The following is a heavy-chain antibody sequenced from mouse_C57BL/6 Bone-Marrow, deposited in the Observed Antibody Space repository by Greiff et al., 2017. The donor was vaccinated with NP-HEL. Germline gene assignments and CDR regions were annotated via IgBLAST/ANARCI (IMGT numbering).Heavy chain of an antibody. CDR1: GYTFTSYW. CDR2: IHPNSGST. D-gene: IGHD1-1*01. V-gene: IGHV1-64*01. J-gene: IGHJ1*03. Sequence: QVQLQQPGAELVKPGASVKLSCKASGYTFTSYWMHWVKQRPGQGLEWIGMIHPNSGSTNYNEKFKSKATLTVDKSSSTAYMQLSSLTSKDSAVYYCARSYYYGIWYFDVWGTGTTVTVSS. CDR3: ARSYYYGIWYFDV.